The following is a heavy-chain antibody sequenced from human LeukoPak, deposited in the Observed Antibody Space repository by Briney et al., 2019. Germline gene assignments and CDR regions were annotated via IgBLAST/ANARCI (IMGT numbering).Heavy chain of an antibody. Sequence: GESLKISCKGSGYRFTSYWIGWVRPMPGKGLEWMGIIYPGDSDTRYSPSFQGQVTISADKSISTAYLQWSSLKASDTAMYYCARQRCDYSNCYFDYWGQGTLVTVSS. D-gene: IGHD4-11*01. CDR1: GYRFTSYW. CDR3: ARQRCDYSNCYFDY. CDR2: IYPGDSDT. J-gene: IGHJ4*02. V-gene: IGHV5-51*01.